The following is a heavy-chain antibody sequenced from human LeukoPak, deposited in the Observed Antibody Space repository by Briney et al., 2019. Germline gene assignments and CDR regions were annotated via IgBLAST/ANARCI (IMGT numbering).Heavy chain of an antibody. J-gene: IGHJ4*02. CDR3: ASNLNGIAVAGF. CDR2: MNPNSGNT. V-gene: IGHV1-8*01. D-gene: IGHD6-19*01. Sequence: GASVKVSCKASGYTFTSYDINWVRQATGQGLEWMGWMNPNSGNTGYAQKLQGRVTMTRNTSISTAYMELSSLRSEDTAVYYCASNLNGIAVAGFWGQGTLVTVSS. CDR1: GYTFTSYD.